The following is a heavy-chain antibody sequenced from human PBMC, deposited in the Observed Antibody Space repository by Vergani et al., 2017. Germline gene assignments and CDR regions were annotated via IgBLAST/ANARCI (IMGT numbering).Heavy chain of an antibody. CDR2: IYYSGST. J-gene: IGHJ5*02. V-gene: IGHV4-59*01. Sequence: QVQLQESGPGLVKPSETLSLTCPVSGGSISSYYWSWIRQPPGKGLEWIGYIYYSGSTNYNPSLKSRVTISVDTSKNQFSLKLSSVTAADTAVYYCARAMGLTTVTTRWFDPWGQGTLVTVSS. CDR3: ARAMGLTTVTTRWFDP. D-gene: IGHD4-17*01. CDR1: GGSISSYY.